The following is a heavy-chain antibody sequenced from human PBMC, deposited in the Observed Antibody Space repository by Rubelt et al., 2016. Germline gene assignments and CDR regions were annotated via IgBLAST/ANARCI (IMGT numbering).Heavy chain of an antibody. V-gene: IGHV4-61*01. Sequence: QVQLQESGPGLVKPSETLSLTCTVSGGSVSSGSYYWSWIRQPPGKGLEWIGYIYYSGSTNYNPSLKSRVTISVDTSKNQFSLKLSSVTAADTAVYYCARYSSSWYGAYYYYMDVWGKGTTVTVSS. CDR3: ARYSSSWYGAYYYYMDV. CDR2: IYYSGST. J-gene: IGHJ6*03. D-gene: IGHD6-13*01. CDR1: GGSVSSGSYY.